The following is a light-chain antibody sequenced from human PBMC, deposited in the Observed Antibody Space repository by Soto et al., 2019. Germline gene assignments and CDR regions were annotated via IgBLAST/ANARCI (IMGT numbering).Light chain of an antibody. CDR3: SSYTTSTTQV. V-gene: IGLV2-14*01. J-gene: IGLJ2*01. CDR2: EVR. Sequence: QSALTQPASVSGSPGQSITICCTGTSSDVGSYNYVSWYQQHPGKAPKLMIYEVRNRPSGVSDRFSGSKSGKTASLTIFGLQAEDEADYYCSSYTTSTTQVFGGGTKLTVL. CDR1: SSDVGSYNY.